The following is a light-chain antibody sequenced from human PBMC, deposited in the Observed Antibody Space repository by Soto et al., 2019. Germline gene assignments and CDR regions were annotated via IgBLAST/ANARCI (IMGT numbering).Light chain of an antibody. CDR2: EVN. J-gene: IGLJ1*01. Sequence: QSVLTQPASVSGSPGQSITISCTGTSSDVGGYDYVSWYQLHPGKAPKLMVFEVNNRPSGVSYRFSGSKSGNTASLTISGLQAEDEADYFCSSYSLSTAYLFGTGTKATVL. CDR3: SSYSLSTAYL. CDR1: SSDVGGYDY. V-gene: IGLV2-14*01.